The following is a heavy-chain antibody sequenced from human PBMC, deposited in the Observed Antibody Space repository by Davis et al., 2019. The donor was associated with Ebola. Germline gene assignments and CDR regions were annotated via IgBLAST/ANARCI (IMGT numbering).Heavy chain of an antibody. V-gene: IGHV3-48*04. CDR3: ARDLTVGATLYYYGMDV. Sequence: GESLKISCAASGFTFSSYSMNWVRQAPGKGLEWVSYISSSSSTIYYADSVKGRFTISRDNAKNSLYLQMNSLRAEDTAVYYCARDLTVGATLYYYGMDVWGKGTTVTVSS. D-gene: IGHD1-26*01. CDR1: GFTFSSYS. CDR2: ISSSSSTI. J-gene: IGHJ6*04.